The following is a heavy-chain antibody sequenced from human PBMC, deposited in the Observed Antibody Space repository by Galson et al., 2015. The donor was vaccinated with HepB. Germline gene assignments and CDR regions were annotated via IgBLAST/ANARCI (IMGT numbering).Heavy chain of an antibody. Sequence: SLRLSCAASGFTFSSYWMSWVRQAPGKGLEWVANIKQDGSEKYYLDSVKGRFTISRDNAKNSLYLQMNSLRAEDTAVYYCARGDYYDSSGYFTEAFDIWGQGTMVSVSS. D-gene: IGHD3-22*01. CDR1: GFTFSSYW. J-gene: IGHJ3*02. V-gene: IGHV3-7*03. CDR2: IKQDGSEK. CDR3: ARGDYYDSSGYFTEAFDI.